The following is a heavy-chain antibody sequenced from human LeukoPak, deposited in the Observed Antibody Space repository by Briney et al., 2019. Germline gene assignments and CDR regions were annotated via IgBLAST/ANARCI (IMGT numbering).Heavy chain of an antibody. J-gene: IGHJ3*02. D-gene: IGHD2-15*01. V-gene: IGHV3-33*06. CDR3: AKDKGGGSWPDAFDI. CDR1: GFTFSSYG. CDR2: IWYDGSNK. Sequence: PGRSLRLSCAASGFTFSSYGMHWVRQAPAKGLEWGAVIWYDGSNKYYADSVKGRFTISRDNSKNTLYLQMNSLRAEDTAVYYCAKDKGGGSWPDAFDIWGQGTMVTVSS.